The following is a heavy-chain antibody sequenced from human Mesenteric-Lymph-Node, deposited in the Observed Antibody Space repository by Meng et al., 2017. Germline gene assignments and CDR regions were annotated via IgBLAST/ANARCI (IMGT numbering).Heavy chain of an antibody. Sequence: VPDLLKPPQPLSLPCLFSVGSISSGDYYWSWNRQPPGKGLWCIGYIYNRGSTYYNPSLKSRVTISVDTSKNQFSLKLRFVTAADTAVYYCAREGRSHQVGVSVYWGQGNLVTVSS. D-gene: IGHD2-21*01. CDR2: IYNRGST. CDR3: AREGRSHQVGVSVY. J-gene: IGHJ4*02. V-gene: IGHV4-30-4*01. CDR1: VGSISSGDYY.